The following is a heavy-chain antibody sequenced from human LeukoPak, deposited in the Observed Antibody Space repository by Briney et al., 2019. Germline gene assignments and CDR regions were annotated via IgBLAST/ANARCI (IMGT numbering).Heavy chain of an antibody. CDR1: GGSISSYS. CDR3: AREYGSGSSLDY. J-gene: IGHJ4*02. D-gene: IGHD3-10*01. V-gene: IGHV4-4*07. Sequence: PSETLSLTCTVSGGSISSYSWSWIRQPAGKGLEWIGHIYSSGSTNYNPSLKSRVTMSVDTSKNQFSLKLSSVTAADTAVYYCAREYGSGSSLDYWGRGTLVTVSS. CDR2: IYSSGST.